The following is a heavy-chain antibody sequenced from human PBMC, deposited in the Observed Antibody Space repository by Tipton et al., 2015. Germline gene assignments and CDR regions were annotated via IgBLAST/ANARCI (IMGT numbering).Heavy chain of an antibody. CDR1: GASISSSNW. V-gene: IGHV4-4*02. J-gene: IGHJ4*02. D-gene: IGHD2-15*01. CDR2: VYHSGST. CDR3: ARHGEKYCSGGDCYPRSPDY. Sequence: TLSLTCDVSGASISSSNWWSWVRQSPGKGLERIGEVYHSGSTNYNPSLESRVTISVDNSKNQFSLELTSMTAADTAVYYCARHGEKYCSGGDCYPRSPDYWGQGTLVTVSS.